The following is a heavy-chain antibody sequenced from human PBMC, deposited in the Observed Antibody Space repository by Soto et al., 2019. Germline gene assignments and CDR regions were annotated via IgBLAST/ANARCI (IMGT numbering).Heavy chain of an antibody. CDR2: IYYSGST. J-gene: IGHJ4*02. D-gene: IGHD3-16*02. CDR1: GGSISSGGYY. V-gene: IGHV4-31*03. Sequence: SETLSLTCTVSGGSISSGGYYWSWIRQHPGKGLEWIGYIYYSGSTYYNPSLKSRVTISVDTSKNQFSLKLSSVTAADTAVYYCARLDYDYVWGSYRDYWGQGTLVTVSS. CDR3: ARLDYDYVWGSYRDY.